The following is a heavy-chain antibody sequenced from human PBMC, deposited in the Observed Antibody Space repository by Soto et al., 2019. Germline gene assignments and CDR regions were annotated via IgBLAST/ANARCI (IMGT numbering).Heavy chain of an antibody. CDR3: VTPSFCSGGNCLYFFDN. D-gene: IGHD2-15*01. J-gene: IGHJ4*02. V-gene: IGHV1-18*01. CDR1: GYTFTNYG. CDR2: INSHNGNS. Sequence: GASVKVSCKASGYTFTNYGISWVRQAPGQGLEWMGWINSHNGNSDYAQKFQDRVTMTTDTSTSTAYMELRSLRYDDTAVYYCVTPSFCSGGNCLYFFDNWGQGTLVTVSS.